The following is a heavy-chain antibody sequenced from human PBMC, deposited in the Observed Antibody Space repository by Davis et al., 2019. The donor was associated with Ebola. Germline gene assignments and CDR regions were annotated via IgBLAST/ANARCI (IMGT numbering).Heavy chain of an antibody. J-gene: IGHJ3*02. Sequence: ASVKVSCKASGYTFTSYAMHWVRQAPGQRLEWMGWINAGNGNTKYSQKFQGRVTITRDTSASTAYMELSRLRSDDTAVYYCARGKYCSSTSCPGAFDIWGQGTMVTVSS. V-gene: IGHV1-3*01. CDR3: ARGKYCSSTSCPGAFDI. D-gene: IGHD2-2*01. CDR1: GYTFTSYA. CDR2: INAGNGNT.